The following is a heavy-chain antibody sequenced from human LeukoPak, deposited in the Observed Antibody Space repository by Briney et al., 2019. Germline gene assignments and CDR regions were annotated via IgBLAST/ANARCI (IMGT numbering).Heavy chain of an antibody. CDR1: GFTFSTYE. D-gene: IGHD6-6*01. Sequence: SGGSLRLSCAASGFTFSTYEMNWVRQAPGKGLEWVSYISFSGSTIKYADSVKGRFTISRDNAKNSLYLQMNSLRAEDTAVYYCARNLYSSSSSPIDYWGQGTLVTVPS. J-gene: IGHJ4*02. CDR2: ISFSGSTI. V-gene: IGHV3-48*03. CDR3: ARNLYSSSSSPIDY.